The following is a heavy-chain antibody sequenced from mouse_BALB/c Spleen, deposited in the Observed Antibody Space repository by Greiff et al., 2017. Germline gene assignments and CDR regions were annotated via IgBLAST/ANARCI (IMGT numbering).Heavy chain of an antibody. CDR2: IRSKSNNYAT. D-gene: IGHD1-2*01. Sequence: EVKLVESGGGLVQPKGSLKLSCAASGFTFNTYAMNWVRQAPGKGLEWVARIRSKSNNYATYYADSVKDRFTISRDDSQSMLYLQMNNLKTEDTAMYDCVRCSLPYYCDYWGQGTTLTVSS. CDR1: GFTFNTYA. CDR3: VRCSLPYYCDY. V-gene: IGHV10-1*02. J-gene: IGHJ2*01.